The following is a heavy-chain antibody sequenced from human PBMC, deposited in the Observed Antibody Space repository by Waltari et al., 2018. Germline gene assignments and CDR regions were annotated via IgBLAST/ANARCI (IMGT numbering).Heavy chain of an antibody. Sequence: EVQLLESGGGLVQPGGSLRLSCAASGFTFSSYAMSWVRQAPGKGLEWVSAISGSGGSTYYADSVKGRFTISRDNSKNTLYLQMNSLRAEDTAVYYCAKSTSSGWYAFDAFDIWGQGTMVTVSS. D-gene: IGHD6-19*01. CDR3: AKSTSSGWYAFDAFDI. J-gene: IGHJ3*02. CDR1: GFTFSSYA. CDR2: ISGSGGST. V-gene: IGHV3-23*01.